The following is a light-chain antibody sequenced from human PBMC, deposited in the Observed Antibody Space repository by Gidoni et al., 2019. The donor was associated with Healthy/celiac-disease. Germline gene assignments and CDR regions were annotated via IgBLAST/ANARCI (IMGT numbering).Light chain of an antibody. CDR1: QSVSSY. Sequence: EIVLTQSTATLSLSPWERATLSCRASQSVSSYLAWYQQKPGQAPRLLIYDASNRATGIPARFSGSGSGTDFTLTISSLEPEDFAVYYCQQRSNWPPGLTFGGGTKVEIK. V-gene: IGKV3-11*01. CDR3: QQRSNWPPGLT. CDR2: DAS. J-gene: IGKJ4*01.